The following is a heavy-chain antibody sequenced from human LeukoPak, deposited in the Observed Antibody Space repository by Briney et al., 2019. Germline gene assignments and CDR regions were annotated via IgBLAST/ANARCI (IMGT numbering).Heavy chain of an antibody. CDR3: ARDGEQLALFDY. J-gene: IGHJ4*02. V-gene: IGHV4-38-2*02. CDR1: GYSISSGYY. D-gene: IGHD6-6*01. Sequence: SETLSLTCTVSGYSISSGYYWGWIRQPPGKGLEWIGSIYHSGSTYYNPSLKSRVTISVDTSKNQFSLKLSSVTAADTAVYYCARDGEQLALFDYWGQGTLVTVSS. CDR2: IYHSGST.